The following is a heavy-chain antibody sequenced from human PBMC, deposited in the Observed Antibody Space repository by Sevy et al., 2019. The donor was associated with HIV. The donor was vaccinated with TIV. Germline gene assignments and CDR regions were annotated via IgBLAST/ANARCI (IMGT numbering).Heavy chain of an antibody. CDR3: ARDYSSGYQGGGY. CDR2: ISAYNGHT. CDR1: GYTFASYG. Sequence: ASVKVSCKASGYTFASYGITWVRQAPGQGLEWVGWISAYNGHTTYAQTVQGRVTLTTDTSTTTAYMELRSLRSDDTALYYCARDYSSGYQGGGYLGQGTLVTVSS. V-gene: IGHV1-18*04. J-gene: IGHJ4*02. D-gene: IGHD3-22*01.